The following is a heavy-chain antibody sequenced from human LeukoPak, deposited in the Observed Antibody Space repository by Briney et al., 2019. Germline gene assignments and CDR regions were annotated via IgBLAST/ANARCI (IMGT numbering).Heavy chain of an antibody. CDR2: ISGSGGST. Sequence: GGSLRLSCAASGFTFTSYAMSWVRQAPVKGLEWVSAISGSGGSTYYADSVKGRFTISRDNVKNSLYLQMNSLRAEDTAVYYCARGDATPAHYFYYFYMDVWGKGTTVTVSS. J-gene: IGHJ6*03. V-gene: IGHV3-23*01. CDR3: ARGDATPAHYFYYFYMDV. CDR1: GFTFTSYA.